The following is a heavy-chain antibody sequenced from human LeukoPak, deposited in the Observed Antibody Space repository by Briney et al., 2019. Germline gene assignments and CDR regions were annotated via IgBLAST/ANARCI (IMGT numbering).Heavy chain of an antibody. V-gene: IGHV3-23*01. CDR2: ISGSGGST. CDR3: ARISLGHDYVWGSWPDAFDI. Sequence: QTGGSLRLSCAASGFTFSSYAMSWVRQAPGKGLEWVSAISGSGGSTYYADSVKGRFTISRDNSKNTLYLQMNSLRAEDTAVYYCARISLGHDYVWGSWPDAFDIWGQGTMVTVSS. CDR1: GFTFSSYA. D-gene: IGHD3-16*01. J-gene: IGHJ3*02.